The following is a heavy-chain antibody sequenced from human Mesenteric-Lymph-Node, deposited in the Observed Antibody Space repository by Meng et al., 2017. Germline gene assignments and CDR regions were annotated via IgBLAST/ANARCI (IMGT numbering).Heavy chain of an antibody. CDR1: GGSISSGGYY. D-gene: IGHD3-10*01. CDR2: IFYSGNT. J-gene: IGHJ4*02. V-gene: IGHV4-39*01. Sequence: QVQLQESGPGLVEPSQTLSLTCTVSGGSISSGGYYWGWIRQPPGKGLEYIGSIFYSGNTYYNPSLKSRVTISIDTSENQFSLKLSSVTAADTAVYYCARRVFYGSANFDYWGQGTLVTVSS. CDR3: ARRVFYGSANFDY.